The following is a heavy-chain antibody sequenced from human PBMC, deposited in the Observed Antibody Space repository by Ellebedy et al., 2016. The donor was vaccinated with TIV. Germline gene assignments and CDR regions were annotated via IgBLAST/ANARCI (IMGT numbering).Heavy chain of an antibody. J-gene: IGHJ4*02. CDR2: TSAGGGST. V-gene: IGHV3-23*01. D-gene: IGHD6-19*01. CDR1: GFTFSGYA. CDR3: AKDRHSTGWFFDS. Sequence: GGSLRLSCSASGFTFSGYAMTWVRQAPGKGLEWVAATSAGGGSTYYADSVRGRFTISRDNSKDTLYLQLNSLRGEDTAVYYCAKDRHSTGWFFDSWGQGTLVTVSS.